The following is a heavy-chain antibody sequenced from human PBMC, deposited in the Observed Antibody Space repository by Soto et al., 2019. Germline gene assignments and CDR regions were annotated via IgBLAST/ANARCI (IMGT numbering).Heavy chain of an antibody. CDR2: IKSKTDGGTT. J-gene: IGHJ4*02. CDR3: TTVGYDILTGYGDYFDY. D-gene: IGHD3-9*01. Sequence: SVSNAWMKWVRQAPGKGLEWVGRIKSKTDGGTTDYAAPVKGRFTISRDDSKNTLYLQMNSLKTEDTAVYYCTTVGYDILTGYGDYFDYWGQGTLVTVSS. CDR1: SVSNAW. V-gene: IGHV3-15*07.